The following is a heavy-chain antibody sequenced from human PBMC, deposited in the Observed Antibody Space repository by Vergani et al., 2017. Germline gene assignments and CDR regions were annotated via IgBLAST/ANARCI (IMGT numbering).Heavy chain of an antibody. V-gene: IGHV4-61*02. CDR2: IYTSGST. Sequence: QVQLQESGPGLVKPSQTLSLTCTVSGGSISSGSYYWSWIRQPAGKGLEWIGRIYTSGSTNYNPSLESQVTMSVDTCKNQFSLKLSSVTAADTAVYYCSGDFVIRSHYYYYYMDVWGKGTTVTVSS. CDR3: SGDFVIRSHYYYYYMDV. J-gene: IGHJ6*03. CDR1: GGSISSGSYY.